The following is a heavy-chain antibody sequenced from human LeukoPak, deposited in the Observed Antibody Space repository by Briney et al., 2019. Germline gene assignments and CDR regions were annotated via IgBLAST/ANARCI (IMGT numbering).Heavy chain of an antibody. D-gene: IGHD3-22*01. V-gene: IGHV3-23*01. CDR3: AKAYYDSSGYSTAY. Sequence: GGSLRLSCSTFGFNFANYGVSWFRQAPGKGLEWVSGISGSGGSTYYADSVKGRFTISRDNSKNTLYLQMNSLRAEDTAVYYCAKAYYDSSGYSTAYWGQGTLVTVSS. J-gene: IGHJ4*02. CDR1: GFNFANYG. CDR2: ISGSGGST.